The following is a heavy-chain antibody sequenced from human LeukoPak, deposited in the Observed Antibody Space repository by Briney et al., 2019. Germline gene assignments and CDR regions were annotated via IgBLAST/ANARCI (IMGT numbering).Heavy chain of an antibody. CDR2: ISSSSSYI. D-gene: IGHD3-10*01. Sequence: PGGSLRLSCAASGFTFSSYSMNWVRQPPGKGLEWVSSISSSSSYIYYADSVKGRFTISRDNAKNSLYLQMNSLRAEDTAVYYCASQTMVRGVPPTHYYYYGMDVWGKGTAVTVSS. V-gene: IGHV3-21*01. J-gene: IGHJ6*04. CDR1: GFTFSSYS. CDR3: ASQTMVRGVPPTHYYYYGMDV.